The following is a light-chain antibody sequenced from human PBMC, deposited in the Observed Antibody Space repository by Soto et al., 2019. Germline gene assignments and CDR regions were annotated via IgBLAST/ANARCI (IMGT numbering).Light chain of an antibody. Sequence: EIVLTQSPATLSLSPGERATLSCRASQSINRHLAWYRQKPGQAPRLLIHSASTRATGFPERFSGSGSGTDFTLTISSLQSEDFAVYYCQQYNNWPWTFGQGTKVEIK. J-gene: IGKJ1*01. CDR2: SAS. CDR3: QQYNNWPWT. V-gene: IGKV3-15*01. CDR1: QSINRH.